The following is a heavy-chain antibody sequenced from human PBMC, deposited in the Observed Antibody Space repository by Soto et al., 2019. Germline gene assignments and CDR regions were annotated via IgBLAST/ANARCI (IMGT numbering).Heavy chain of an antibody. J-gene: IGHJ6*02. CDR1: GFTFSSYA. CDR2: ISYDGSNK. Sequence: QVQLVESGGGVVQPGRSLRLSCAASGFTFSSYAMHWVRQAPGKGLEWVAVISYDGSNKYYADSVKGRFTISRDNSKNTLYPQMNSLRAQDTAVYYCAKSTIFGVPGGGMDVWGQGTTVTVSS. V-gene: IGHV3-30-3*02. CDR3: AKSTIFGVPGGGMDV. D-gene: IGHD3-3*01.